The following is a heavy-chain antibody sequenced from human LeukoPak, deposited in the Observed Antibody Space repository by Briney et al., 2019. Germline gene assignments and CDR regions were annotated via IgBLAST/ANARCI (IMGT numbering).Heavy chain of an antibody. Sequence: GGSLRLSCAASGFTFSSYSMNWVRQAPGKGLEWVSYISSCSNTIYYADSVKGRFTISRDNAKNSLYLQMNSLRAEDTAVYYCARDLPPGVPAAVNWFDPWGQGTLVTVSS. CDR3: ARDLPPGVPAAVNWFDP. D-gene: IGHD2-2*01. V-gene: IGHV3-48*01. CDR2: ISSCSNTI. CDR1: GFTFSSYS. J-gene: IGHJ5*02.